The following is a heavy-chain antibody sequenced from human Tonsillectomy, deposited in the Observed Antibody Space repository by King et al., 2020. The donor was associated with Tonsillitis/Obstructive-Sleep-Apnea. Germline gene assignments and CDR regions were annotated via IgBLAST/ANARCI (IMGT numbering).Heavy chain of an antibody. CDR1: GFTFSSYG. CDR2: ISYDGSNK. CDR3: AKEVPRLLGYFDY. D-gene: IGHD1-26*01. J-gene: IGHJ4*02. Sequence: VQLVESGGGVVQPGRSLRLSCAASGFTFSSYGMHWVRQAPGKGLEWVAVISYDGSNKYYADSVKGRFTFSRDNSKNTLYLQMNSLRAEDTAVYYCAKEVPRLLGYFDYWGQGTLVTVSS. V-gene: IGHV3-30*18.